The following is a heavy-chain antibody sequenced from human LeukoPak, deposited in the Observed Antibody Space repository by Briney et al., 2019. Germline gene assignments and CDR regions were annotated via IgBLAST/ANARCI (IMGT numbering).Heavy chain of an antibody. D-gene: IGHD3-10*02. CDR1: GGSISSSSYY. CDR3: ARLVRGVIIVGYFDY. J-gene: IGHJ4*02. CDR2: IYYSGST. V-gene: IGHV4-39*01. Sequence: PSETLSLTCIVSGGSISSSSYYWGWIRQPPGKGLEWIGSIYYSGSTYYNPSLKSRVTISVDTSKNQFSLKLSSVTAADTAVYYCARLVRGVIIVGYFDYWGQGTLVTVSS.